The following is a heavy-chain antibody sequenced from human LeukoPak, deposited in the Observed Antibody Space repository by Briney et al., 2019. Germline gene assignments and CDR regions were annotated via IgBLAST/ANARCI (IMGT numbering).Heavy chain of an antibody. V-gene: IGHV3-53*01. Sequence: PGGSLRHSCAASGFSVSSDYRRWVRRAPGKGLEWVSVIYSDGTTHYADSVKGRFTISRDNSKNTLYLQMNTLRAEDTAVYYCTRADYVWGSYRLSQSFDAFDIWGQGTMVTVSS. CDR1: GFSVSSDY. CDR3: TRADYVWGSYRLSQSFDAFDI. CDR2: IYSDGTT. D-gene: IGHD3-16*02. J-gene: IGHJ3*02.